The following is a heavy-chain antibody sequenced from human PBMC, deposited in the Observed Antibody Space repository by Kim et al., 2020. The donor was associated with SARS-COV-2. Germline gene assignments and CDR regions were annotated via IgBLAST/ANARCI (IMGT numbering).Heavy chain of an antibody. Sequence: SVKVSCKASGGTFSSYAINWVRQAPGQGLEWMGGIIPIFGTANYAQKFQGRVTITADKSTSTAYMALSSLRSEDTAVNYCARGSSGWFDYWGQGTLVTVSS. CDR2: IIPIFGTA. J-gene: IGHJ4*02. D-gene: IGHD6-19*01. CDR3: ARGSSGWFDY. V-gene: IGHV1-69*06. CDR1: GGTFSSYA.